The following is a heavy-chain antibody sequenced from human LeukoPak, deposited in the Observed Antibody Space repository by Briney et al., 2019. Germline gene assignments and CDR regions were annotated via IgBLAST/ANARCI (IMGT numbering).Heavy chain of an antibody. CDR3: ARADYYGSGSYYKDY. J-gene: IGHJ4*02. CDR2: IKQGGSEK. Sequence: GGSLRLSCAASGFTFSSYWMSWVRQAPGKGLEWVANIKQGGSEKYYEDSVKGRFTISRDNAKNSLYLQMNSLRAEDTAVYYCARADYYGSGSYYKDYWGQGTLVTVSS. D-gene: IGHD3-10*01. CDR1: GFTFSSYW. V-gene: IGHV3-7*01.